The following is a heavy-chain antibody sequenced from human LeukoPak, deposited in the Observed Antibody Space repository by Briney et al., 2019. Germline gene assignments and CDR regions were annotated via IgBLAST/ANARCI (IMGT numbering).Heavy chain of an antibody. D-gene: IGHD5-18*01. J-gene: IGHJ4*02. CDR1: GFTLTFSSYG. CDR3: AKERYRNGEIFDY. CDR2: ISYDGSNK. V-gene: IGHV3-30*18. Sequence: GGSLRLSCAASGFTLTFSSYGMHWVRQAPGKGLEWVAFISYDGSNKYYADSVKGRFTISRDNSKNTLYLQMNSLRAEDTAVYYCAKERYRNGEIFDYWGQGTLVTVSS.